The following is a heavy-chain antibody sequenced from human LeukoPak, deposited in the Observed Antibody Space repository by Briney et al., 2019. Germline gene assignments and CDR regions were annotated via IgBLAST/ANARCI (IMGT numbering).Heavy chain of an antibody. Sequence: RSGGSLRLSCAASGFTFDDYGMSWVRQAPGKGLEWVSGINWNGGSTGYADSVKGRFTISRDNAKNSLYLQMNSLRAEDTALYYCARGAKSMIVEVITVAFDIWGQGTMVTVSS. V-gene: IGHV3-20*04. CDR1: GFTFDDYG. J-gene: IGHJ3*02. CDR3: ARGAKSMIVEVITVAFDI. CDR2: INWNGGST. D-gene: IGHD3-22*01.